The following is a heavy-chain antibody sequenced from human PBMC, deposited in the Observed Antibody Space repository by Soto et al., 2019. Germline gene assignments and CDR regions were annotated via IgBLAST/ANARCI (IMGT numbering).Heavy chain of an antibody. J-gene: IGHJ6*02. Sequence: QVQLQESGPGLVKPSQTLSLTCAVSGGSISSADYYWTWIRQPPGKGPEWLGYINYSGSTYYDPSLKSRIIISVDRSKKQFSLKLSSVTAADTAVYYCARFSYFFGVDVWGPGTTVTVSS. CDR3: ARFSYFFGVDV. CDR2: INYSGST. CDR1: GGSISSADYY. V-gene: IGHV4-30-4*01.